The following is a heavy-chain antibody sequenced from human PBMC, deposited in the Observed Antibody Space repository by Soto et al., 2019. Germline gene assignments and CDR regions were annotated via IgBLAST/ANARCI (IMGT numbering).Heavy chain of an antibody. V-gene: IGHV1-69*08. D-gene: IGHD3-10*01. Sequence: QVQLVQSGAEVKKPGSSVKVSCKASGGTFSRYTISWVRQAPGQGLEWMGRIIPILGIANYAQKFQGRVTITADKSMSTAYMELSSLRSEDTAVYYCAREEYYYGSGAFFDYWGQGTLVTVSS. CDR2: IIPILGIA. J-gene: IGHJ4*02. CDR1: GGTFSRYT. CDR3: AREEYYYGSGAFFDY.